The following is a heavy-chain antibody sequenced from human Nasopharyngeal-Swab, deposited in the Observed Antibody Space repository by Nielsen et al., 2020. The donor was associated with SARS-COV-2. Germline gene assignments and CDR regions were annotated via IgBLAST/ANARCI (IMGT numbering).Heavy chain of an antibody. Sequence: WVRQAPGQGLEWMGRIDPNTGGTSSAQIFQSRVTMTRDTSISTVYIEVTSLTSDDTAVYYCARVHPGALTAVSGAFDIWGQGTMVTVSS. CDR2: IDPNTGGT. CDR3: ARVHPGALTAVSGAFDI. J-gene: IGHJ3*02. V-gene: IGHV1-2*06. D-gene: IGHD6-13*01.